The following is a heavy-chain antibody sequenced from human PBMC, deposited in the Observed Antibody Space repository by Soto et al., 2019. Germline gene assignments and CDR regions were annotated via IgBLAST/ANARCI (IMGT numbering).Heavy chain of an antibody. D-gene: IGHD5-12*01. V-gene: IGHV1-18*01. CDR2: ISPYNGHT. J-gene: IGHJ4*02. CDR3: AREHPFIVATMLIDF. CDR1: GYTFTNYG. Sequence: QVQLAKSGGEVKKLGASLKVSCKASGYTFTNYGISWVRQAPGQGLEWMGWISPYNGHTNSAQKFQDRMSMTTDTPTATAYMALRSLRTDDTAVYYCAREHPFIVATMLIDFWGQGTLVSVSS.